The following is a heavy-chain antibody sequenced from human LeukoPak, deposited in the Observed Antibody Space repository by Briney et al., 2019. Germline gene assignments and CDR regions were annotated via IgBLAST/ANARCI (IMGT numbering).Heavy chain of an antibody. V-gene: IGHV1-69*06. CDR1: GYTYSSYA. CDR3: ARKVPNDSSGYYYRGQFDP. J-gene: IGHJ5*02. D-gene: IGHD3-22*01. CDR2: IIPIFGTA. Sequence: ASVKVSCKASGYTYSSYAISWVRQAPGQGLEWMGGIIPIFGTANYAQKFQGRVTITADKSTSTAYMELSSLRSEDTAVYYCARKVPNDSSGYYYRGQFDPWGQGTLVTVSS.